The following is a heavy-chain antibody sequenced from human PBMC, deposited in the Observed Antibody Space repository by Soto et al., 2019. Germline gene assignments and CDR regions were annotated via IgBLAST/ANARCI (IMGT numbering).Heavy chain of an antibody. J-gene: IGHJ4*02. CDR2: ISGSGGSI. D-gene: IGHD1-26*01. Sequence: GGSLRLSCAASGFTFSNYAMSWVRQAPGKGLEWVSTISGSGGSIYYADSVKGRFTISRDNSKNTLYVQMNSLRAEDTAVYYCAKLPRLSGSYYGPFDYWGLGTRVTVAS. CDR3: AKLPRLSGSYYGPFDY. V-gene: IGHV3-23*01. CDR1: GFTFSNYA.